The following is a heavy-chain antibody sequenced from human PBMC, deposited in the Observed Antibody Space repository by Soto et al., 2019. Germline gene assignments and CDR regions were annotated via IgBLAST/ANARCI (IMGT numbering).Heavy chain of an antibody. J-gene: IGHJ4*02. CDR2: MNPNSGDT. CDR3: VRGLEWLRNY. V-gene: IGHV1-8*01. D-gene: IGHD5-12*01. CDR1: GYTFTTYD. Sequence: QVQLVQSGAEVKKPGASVKVSCKATGYTFTTYDINWVRQATGQGLEWMGWMNPNSGDTGYAQKFQGRVTMTRDTSIGTAYMELSTLTSEDTAVYYCVRGLEWLRNYWGQGTLVTVSS.